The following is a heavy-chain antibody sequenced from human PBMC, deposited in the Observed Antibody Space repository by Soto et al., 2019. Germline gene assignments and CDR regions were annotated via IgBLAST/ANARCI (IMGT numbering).Heavy chain of an antibody. D-gene: IGHD3-22*01. CDR2: IYYSGST. V-gene: IGHV4-31*03. CDR3: ARAGYYDSSGYALRFDY. Sequence: QVQLQESGPGLVKPSQTLSLTCTVSGGSISSGGYYWSWIRQHPGKGLEWIGYIYYSGSTYYNPYLMRRVTISVDTSKNQFSLKLSSVTAADTAVYYCARAGYYDSSGYALRFDYWGQGTLVTVSS. CDR1: GGSISSGGYY. J-gene: IGHJ4*02.